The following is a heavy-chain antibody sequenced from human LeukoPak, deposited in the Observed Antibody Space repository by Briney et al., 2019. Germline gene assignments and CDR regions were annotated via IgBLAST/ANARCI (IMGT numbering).Heavy chain of an antibody. CDR1: GGSISNFY. J-gene: IGHJ6*02. Sequence: SGTLSLTCTVSGGSISNFYWSWIRQPPGKGLEWIGYIHYSGSTNYNPSLKSRVTISVDTSKNQFSLKLSSVTAADTAVYYCATGYYYYYYGMDVWGQGTTVTVSS. CDR3: ATGYYYYYYGMDV. CDR2: IHYSGST. V-gene: IGHV4-59*01.